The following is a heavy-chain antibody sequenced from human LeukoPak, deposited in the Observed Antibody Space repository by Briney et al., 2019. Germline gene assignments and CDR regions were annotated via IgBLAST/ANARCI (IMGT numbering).Heavy chain of an antibody. CDR3: ARYSGYGGAEYFQH. D-gene: IGHD5-12*01. J-gene: IGHJ1*01. CDR2: IKQDGSDK. V-gene: IGHV3-7*03. CDR1: GFTFSSYW. Sequence: GGSLRLSCAASGFTFSSYWTSWVRQAPGKGLEWVANIKQDGSDKCYVDSVKGRFTISRDNAKNLLYLQMNSLRAEDTAVYYCARYSGYGGAEYFQHWGQGTLVTVSS.